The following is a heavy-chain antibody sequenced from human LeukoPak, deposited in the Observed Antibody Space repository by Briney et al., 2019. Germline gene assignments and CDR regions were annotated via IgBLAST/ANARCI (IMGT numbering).Heavy chain of an antibody. CDR2: MNPNSGNT. CDR1: GYTFTSYD. D-gene: IGHD3-3*01. CDR3: ARLDFFVFYYFDY. J-gene: IGHJ4*02. V-gene: IGHV1-8*01. Sequence: ASVKVSCKASGYTFTSYDINWVRQATGQGLEWMGWMNPNSGNTGYAQKFQGRVTMTRNTSISTAYMELSSLRSEDTAVYYCARLDFFVFYYFDYWGQGTLVTVSS.